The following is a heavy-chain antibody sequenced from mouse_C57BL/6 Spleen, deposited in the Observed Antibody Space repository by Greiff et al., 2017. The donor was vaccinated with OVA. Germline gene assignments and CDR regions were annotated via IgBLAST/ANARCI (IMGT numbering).Heavy chain of an antibody. V-gene: IGHV1-15*01. Sequence: QVQLQQSGAELVRPGASVTLSCKASGYTFTDYEMHWVKQTPVHGLEWIGAIDPETGGTAYNQKFKGKAILTADKSSSTAYMELRSLTSEDSAVYYCTINYYGSRGAWFAYWGQGTLVTVSA. D-gene: IGHD1-1*01. CDR3: TINYYGSRGAWFAY. J-gene: IGHJ3*01. CDR2: IDPETGGT. CDR1: GYTFTDYE.